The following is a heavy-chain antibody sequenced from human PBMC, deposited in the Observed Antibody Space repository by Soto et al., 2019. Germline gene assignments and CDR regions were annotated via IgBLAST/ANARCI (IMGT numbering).Heavy chain of an antibody. V-gene: IGHV3-23*01. J-gene: IGHJ4*02. CDR3: AKDPLSSYYFDY. Sequence: GGSLRLSCAASGFTFSSYVMRWVRQAPGKGLEWVSAISGSGGSTYYADSVKGRFTISRDNSKNTLYLQMNSLRAEDTDVYYCAKDPLSSYYFDYWGQGTLVTVSS. CDR1: GFTFSSYV. CDR2: ISGSGGST. D-gene: IGHD3-16*02.